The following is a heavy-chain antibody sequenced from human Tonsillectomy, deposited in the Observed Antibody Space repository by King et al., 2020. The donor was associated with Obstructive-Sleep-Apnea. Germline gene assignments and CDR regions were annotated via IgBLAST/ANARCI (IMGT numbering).Heavy chain of an antibody. CDR3: ARDFKGFDY. V-gene: IGHV3-30*04. Sequence: QLVQSGGGVVQPGRSLRISCAASGFMFNNYPMHWVRQAPGKGLEWVAVISYDGSNKYYTDSVKGRFTISRDSSKNTLYLQMNSLRAEDTAVYYCARDFKGFDYWGQGTLVSVSS. J-gene: IGHJ4*02. CDR2: ISYDGSNK. CDR1: GFMFNNYP.